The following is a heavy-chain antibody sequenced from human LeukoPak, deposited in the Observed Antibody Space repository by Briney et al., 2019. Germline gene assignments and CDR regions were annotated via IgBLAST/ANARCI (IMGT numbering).Heavy chain of an antibody. CDR1: GGSFSGFY. V-gene: IGHV4-34*01. Sequence: SETLSLTCAVYGGSFSGFYWSWIRHVPGKGLEWIGEINYTGSTSYNPSLKSRVTISVDTSKNQFSLKLSSVTAADTAVYYCARGTYGDYSYYFDYWGQGTLVTVSS. D-gene: IGHD4-17*01. CDR3: ARGTYGDYSYYFDY. CDR2: INYTGST. J-gene: IGHJ4*02.